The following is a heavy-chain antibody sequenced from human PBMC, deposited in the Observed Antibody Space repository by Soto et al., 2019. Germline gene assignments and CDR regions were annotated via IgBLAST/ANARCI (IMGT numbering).Heavy chain of an antibody. CDR2: IVPYINTA. CDR3: ARHRPYFGSGSYFYGMDV. V-gene: IGHV1-69*01. CDR1: GGTFTSHA. Sequence: QVQLVRSGAEVKKPGSSMKVSCKASGGTFTSHAISWVRQAPGQGLEWMGGIVPYINTANYAQKFQGRVTISADESMTTAYMEVSGLTSGDTAIYYCARHRPYFGSGSYFYGMDVWGQGTTVTVSS. D-gene: IGHD3-10*01. J-gene: IGHJ6*02.